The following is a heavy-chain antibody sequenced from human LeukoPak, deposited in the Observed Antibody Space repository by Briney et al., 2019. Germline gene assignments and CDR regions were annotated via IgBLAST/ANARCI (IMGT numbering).Heavy chain of an antibody. V-gene: IGHV3-43*02. CDR1: GFTFDDYA. Sequence: GGSLRLSCTASGFTFDDYAMHWVRQAPAKGLEWVSLISGDGGTTDYADSVKGRFTISRDNSKNTLYLQMNSLRAEDTAVYYCAREGSSAFDYWGQGTLVTVSS. J-gene: IGHJ4*02. D-gene: IGHD6-13*01. CDR2: ISGDGGTT. CDR3: AREGSSAFDY.